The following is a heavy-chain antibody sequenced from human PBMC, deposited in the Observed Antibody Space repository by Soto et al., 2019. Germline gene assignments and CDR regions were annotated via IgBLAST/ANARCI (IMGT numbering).Heavy chain of an antibody. J-gene: IGHJ4*02. CDR2: ISGSGGST. V-gene: IGHV3-23*01. CDR1: GFTFSSYA. D-gene: IGHD1-1*01. CDR3: ARDFAYNWNDYGPLDY. Sequence: PEGSLRLSCAASGFTFSSYAMSWVRQDPGKGQEWVSAISGSGGSTYYADSVKGRFTISRDNSKNTLYLQMNSLRAEDTAVYYCARDFAYNWNDYGPLDYWGQGTLVTVSS.